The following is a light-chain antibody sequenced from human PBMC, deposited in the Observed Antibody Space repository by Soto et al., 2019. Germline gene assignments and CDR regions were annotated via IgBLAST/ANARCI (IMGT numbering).Light chain of an antibody. CDR1: QGIGND. V-gene: IGKV1-17*01. Sequence: DIQMTQSPSSLSASVGDRVTITCRASQGIGNDLAWYQQKPGKAPKRLIYSASNRATGIPDRFGGSGSGTDFTLTIDSLEPEDFALFYCQQRSSWPWTFGQGTRVEIK. CDR3: QQRSSWPWT. CDR2: SAS. J-gene: IGKJ1*01.